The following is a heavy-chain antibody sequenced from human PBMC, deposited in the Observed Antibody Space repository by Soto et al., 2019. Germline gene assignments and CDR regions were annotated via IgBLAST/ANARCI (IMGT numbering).Heavy chain of an antibody. CDR2: ISSSSSYI. Sequence: PGGSLRLSCAASGFTFSSYSMNWVRQAPGKGLEWVSSISSSSSYIYYADSVKGRFTISRDNSKNTLYLQMNSLRVEDTAVYYCARLFSALDHLWSDPWGKESQATLSS. CDR1: GFTFSSYS. V-gene: IGHV3-21*01. J-gene: IGHJ5*02. CDR3: ARLFSALDHLWSDP. D-gene: IGHD1-1*01.